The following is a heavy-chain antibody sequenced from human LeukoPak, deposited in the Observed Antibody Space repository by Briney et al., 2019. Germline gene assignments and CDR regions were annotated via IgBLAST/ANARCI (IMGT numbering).Heavy chain of an antibody. CDR2: INPSGGST. CDR3: ARDCSSTSCSDAFDI. V-gene: IGHV1-46*01. D-gene: IGHD2-2*01. CDR1: GYTFTSYY. Sequence: ASGKVSCKASGYTFTSYYIHWGRQAPGQGLEWMGRINPSGGSTSYAQKFQGRVTMTRDTSTSTVYMELSSLRSEDTAVYYCARDCSSTSCSDAFDIWGQGTMVTVSS. J-gene: IGHJ3*02.